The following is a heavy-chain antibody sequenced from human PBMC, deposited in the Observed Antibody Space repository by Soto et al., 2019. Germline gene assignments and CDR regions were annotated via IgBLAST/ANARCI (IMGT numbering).Heavy chain of an antibody. CDR2: ISCDGSNK. CDR1: GFTFSSYS. Sequence: GGSLRLSCAASGFTFSSYSMNWVRQAPGKGLEWVAHISCDGSNKYYVDSVKGRFTISRDNSKNTLDLQMNSLREEDTAVYYCAAETKSYFYGMDVWGQGTTVTVSS. J-gene: IGHJ6*02. CDR3: AAETKSYFYGMDV. V-gene: IGHV3-30*03.